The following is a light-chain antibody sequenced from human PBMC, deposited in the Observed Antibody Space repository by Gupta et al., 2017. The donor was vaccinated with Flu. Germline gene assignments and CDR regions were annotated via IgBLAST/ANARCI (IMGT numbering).Light chain of an antibody. CDR1: QSVSSY. V-gene: IGKV3-11*01. CDR2: DAS. CDR3: QQRSNSEPPRT. Sequence: DIVLTQSPATLSLSPGERATLACRASQSVSSYLAWYQQKPGQAPRLLIYDASNRATGSRARFSGSGDGTDVNLTISSREPEDFAVYYCQQRSNSEPPRTFGGGTKVEIK. J-gene: IGKJ4*02.